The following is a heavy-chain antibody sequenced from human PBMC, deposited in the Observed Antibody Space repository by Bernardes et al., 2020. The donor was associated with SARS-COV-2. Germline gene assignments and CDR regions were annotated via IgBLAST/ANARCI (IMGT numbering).Heavy chain of an antibody. V-gene: IGHV4-39*01. Sequence: SETLSLTCTVSGGSISSSSYYWGWIRQPPGKGLEWIGSIYYSGSTYYNPSLKSRVTISVDTSKNQFSLKLSSVTAADTAVYYCARHKVVVVISWFDPWGQGAQVTVSS. D-gene: IGHD3-22*01. CDR3: ARHKVVVVISWFDP. CDR2: IYYSGST. J-gene: IGHJ5*02. CDR1: GGSISSSSYY.